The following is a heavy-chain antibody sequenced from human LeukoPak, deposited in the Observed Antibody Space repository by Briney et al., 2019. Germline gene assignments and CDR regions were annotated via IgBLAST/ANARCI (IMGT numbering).Heavy chain of an antibody. D-gene: IGHD7-27*01. CDR2: IYYSGST. Sequence: SETLSLTCTVPGGSISSGGYYWSWIRQHPGKGLEWIGYIYYSGSTYYNPSLKSRVTISVDTSKNQFSLKLSSVTAADTAVYYCARDRLRTGDTYYYYGMDVWGQGTTVTVSS. J-gene: IGHJ6*02. CDR1: GGSISSGGYY. CDR3: ARDRLRTGDTYYYYGMDV. V-gene: IGHV4-31*03.